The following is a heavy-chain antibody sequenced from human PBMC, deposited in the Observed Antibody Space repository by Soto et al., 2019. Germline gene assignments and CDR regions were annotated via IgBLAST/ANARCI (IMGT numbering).Heavy chain of an antibody. J-gene: IGHJ6*02. CDR3: ARDEEDAVVVPAAIRQYYYYGMDV. Sequence: QVQLVESGGGVVQPGRSLRLSCAASGFTFSSYGMHWVRQAPGKGLEWVAVIWYDGSNKYYADSVKGRFTISRDNSKNTLYLQMNSLRAEDTAVYYCARDEEDAVVVPAAIRQYYYYGMDVWGQGTTVTVSS. V-gene: IGHV3-33*01. CDR1: GFTFSSYG. D-gene: IGHD2-2*02. CDR2: IWYDGSNK.